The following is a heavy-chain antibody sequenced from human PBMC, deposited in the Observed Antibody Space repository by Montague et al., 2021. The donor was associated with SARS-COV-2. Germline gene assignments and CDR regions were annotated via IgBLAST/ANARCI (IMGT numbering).Heavy chain of an antibody. CDR1: GGSFSGYS. D-gene: IGHD3-9*01. J-gene: IGHJ4*02. Sequence: SETLSLTCAVYGGSFSGYSWGWIRQPPGKGLEWIGEINHSGSTNYNPSLKGRVTISVDTSKNQFSLKLSSVTAADTAVYYCARARWSYNILTGYYRGNYNFDYWGQGTLVTVSS. CDR2: INHSGST. V-gene: IGHV4-34*01. CDR3: ARARWSYNILTGYYRGNYNFDY.